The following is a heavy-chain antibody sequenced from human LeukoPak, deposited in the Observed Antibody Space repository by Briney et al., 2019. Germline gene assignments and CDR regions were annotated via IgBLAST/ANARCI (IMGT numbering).Heavy chain of an antibody. D-gene: IGHD5-12*01. CDR3: AKNPYEYYFDC. CDR1: GYTLTGYY. J-gene: IGHJ4*02. V-gene: IGHV1-2*02. Sequence: GASVKVSCKASGYTLTGYYMHWLRQAPGQGLEWMGWINPNSGDTNYAQKFQGRVTMTRDTSINTAYMELSRLTSDDTAVYYCAKNPYEYYFDCWGQGTLVTVSS. CDR2: INPNSGDT.